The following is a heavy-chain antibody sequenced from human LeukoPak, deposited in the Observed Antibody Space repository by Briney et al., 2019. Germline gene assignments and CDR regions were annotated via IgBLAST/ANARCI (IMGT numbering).Heavy chain of an antibody. CDR2: ISYDGSNK. D-gene: IGHD5-12*01. CDR3: ARGRGYPYYYYYMDV. V-gene: IGHV3-30*04. CDR1: GFTFSSYA. Sequence: PGGSLRLSCAASGFTFSSYAMHWVRQAPGKGLEWVAVISYDGSNKYYADSVKGRFTISRDNSKNTLYLQMSSLRAEDTAVYYCARGRGYPYYYYYMDVWGKGTTVTVSS. J-gene: IGHJ6*03.